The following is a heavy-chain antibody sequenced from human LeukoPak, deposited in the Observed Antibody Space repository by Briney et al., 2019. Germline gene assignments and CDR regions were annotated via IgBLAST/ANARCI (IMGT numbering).Heavy chain of an antibody. D-gene: IGHD3-9*01. CDR1: GGTFSSYT. Sequence: ASVKVSCKASGGTFSSYTISWVRQAPGQGLEWMGRIIPILGIANYAKKVQGRVTITADKATSTAYMELSSLRSEDTAVYYCARHYDILTGLHYWGQGTLVTVSS. CDR2: IIPILGIA. V-gene: IGHV1-69*02. J-gene: IGHJ4*02. CDR3: ARHYDILTGLHY.